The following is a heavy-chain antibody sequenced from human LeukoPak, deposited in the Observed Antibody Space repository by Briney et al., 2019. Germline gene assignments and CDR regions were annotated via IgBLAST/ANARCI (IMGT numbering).Heavy chain of an antibody. CDR3: AKFVEQWLVVYYYYGMDV. V-gene: IGHV3-23*01. J-gene: IGHJ6*02. Sequence: PGGCLRLSCGASGLTLSCYAISSGPQTPGRGLEWVSDISGRGGSTYYADSVKGRFTISRDNSKNTLYLQMNSLRAEDTAVYYCAKFVEQWLVVYYYYGMDVWGQGTTVTVSS. D-gene: IGHD6-19*01. CDR1: GLTLSCYA. CDR2: ISGRGGST.